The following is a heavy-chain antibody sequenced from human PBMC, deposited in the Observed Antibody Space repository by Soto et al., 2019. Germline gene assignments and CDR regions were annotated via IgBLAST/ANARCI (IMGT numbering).Heavy chain of an antibody. V-gene: IGHV4-31*03. D-gene: IGHD2-15*01. CDR2: IYYSGST. CDR3: ALGYCSGGSCWDFDY. J-gene: IGHJ4*02. Sequence: TLSLTCTVSGGSISSGGYYWSWIRQHPGKGLEWIGYIYYSGSTYYNPSLKSRVTISVDTSKNQFSLKLSSVTAADTAVYYCALGYCSGGSCWDFDYWGQGSLVTVSS. CDR1: GGSISSGGYY.